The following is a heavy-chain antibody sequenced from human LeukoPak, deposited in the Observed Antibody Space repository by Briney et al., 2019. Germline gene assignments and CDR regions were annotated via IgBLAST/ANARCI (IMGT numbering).Heavy chain of an antibody. V-gene: IGHV1-18*01. CDR3: ARDGVYYDSSGYLSAFDI. CDR1: GYTFTSYG. CDR2: ISAYNGNT. J-gene: IGHJ3*02. Sequence: ASVNVSCKASGYTFTSYGISWVRQAPGQGLEWVGWISAYNGNTNYAQKLQGRVTMTTDTSPSTAYMELRSVRSNDTAVYYCARDGVYYDSSGYLSAFDIWGERTMGTVSS. D-gene: IGHD3-22*01.